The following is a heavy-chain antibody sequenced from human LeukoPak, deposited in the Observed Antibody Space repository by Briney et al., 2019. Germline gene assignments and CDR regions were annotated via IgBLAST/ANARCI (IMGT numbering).Heavy chain of an antibody. Sequence: ASVKVSCKASGYTFTSYDINWVRQATGQGLEWMGWMNPNSGNTGYAQKFQGRVTITRNTSISTAYMELSSLRSEDTAVYYCARGTYTIFGVVTKTSDAFDIWGQGTMVTVSS. CDR1: GYTFTSYD. J-gene: IGHJ3*02. CDR2: MNPNSGNT. CDR3: ARGTYTIFGVVTKTSDAFDI. V-gene: IGHV1-8*03. D-gene: IGHD3-3*01.